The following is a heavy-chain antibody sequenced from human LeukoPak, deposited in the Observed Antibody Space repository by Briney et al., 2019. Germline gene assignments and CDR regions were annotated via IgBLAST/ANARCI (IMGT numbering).Heavy chain of an antibody. CDR1: GYTFIGYY. J-gene: IGHJ4*02. Sequence: ASVKVSCKASGYTFIGYYMHWVRQAPGQGLEWMGWINPNSGGTNYAQKFQGRVTMTRDTSISTAYMELSRLRSDDTAVYYCARGIAVAGMSDVSQNDYWGQGTLVTVPS. V-gene: IGHV1-2*02. D-gene: IGHD6-19*01. CDR3: ARGIAVAGMSDVSQNDY. CDR2: INPNSGGT.